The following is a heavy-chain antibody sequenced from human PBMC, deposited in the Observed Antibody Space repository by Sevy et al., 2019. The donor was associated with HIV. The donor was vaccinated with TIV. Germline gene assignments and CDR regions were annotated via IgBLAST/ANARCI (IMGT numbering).Heavy chain of an antibody. D-gene: IGHD6-19*01. Sequence: SETLSLTCTVSGGSISSSSYYWGWIRQPPGKGLEWIGGVYYSGNTYYNPSLKSRVTISVDTSKNQFSLKLNSVTAADTAVYYCAINPPSEWLNSFEVWGQGTLVTVSS. CDR2: VYYSGNT. V-gene: IGHV4-39*01. CDR1: GGSISSSSYY. J-gene: IGHJ4*02. CDR3: AINPPSEWLNSFEV.